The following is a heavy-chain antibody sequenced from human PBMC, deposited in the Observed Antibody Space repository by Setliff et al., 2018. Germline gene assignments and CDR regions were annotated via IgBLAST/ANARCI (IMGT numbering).Heavy chain of an antibody. Sequence: PGGSLRLSCAASGFTFSIYAMAWVRQAPGKGLEWVSAISSTITSTYSADAVKGRFTISRDNSKNTLYLQMNSLRAEDTAVYYCAKHGAYNDFLTGYNFYYDMDVWGQGTTVTVSS. CDR3: AKHGAYNDFLTGYNFYYDMDV. D-gene: IGHD3-9*01. J-gene: IGHJ6*02. CDR2: ISSTITST. CDR1: GFTFSIYA. V-gene: IGHV3-23*01.